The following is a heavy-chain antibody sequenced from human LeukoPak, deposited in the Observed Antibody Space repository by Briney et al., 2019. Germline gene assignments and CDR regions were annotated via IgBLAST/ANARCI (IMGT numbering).Heavy chain of an antibody. Sequence: GASVKVSCKASGYTFTSYAMHWVRQAPGQRLEWMGWINAGNGNTKYSQKFQGRVTITRDTSASTAYMELSSLRSEDTAVYYCARDCVILWFGETPGGWFDPWGQGTLVTVSS. D-gene: IGHD3-10*01. J-gene: IGHJ5*02. V-gene: IGHV1-3*01. CDR2: INAGNGNT. CDR3: ARDCVILWFGETPGGWFDP. CDR1: GYTFTSYA.